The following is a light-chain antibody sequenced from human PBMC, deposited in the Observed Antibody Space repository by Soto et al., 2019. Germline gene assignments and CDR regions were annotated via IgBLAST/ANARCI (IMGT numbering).Light chain of an antibody. CDR2: WAS. J-gene: IGKJ3*01. V-gene: IGKV4-1*01. CDR3: QQYYTTPFT. CDR1: QSVLSSSNNENY. Sequence: DIVMTQSPDSLAVCLGERATINCKSSQSVLSSSNNENYLAWYQQKPRQPPKLLIYWASTRDSGVPDRFSGSGSGTHFSLTISSLQAEDVAVYYCQQYYTTPFTFGPGTKVDIK.